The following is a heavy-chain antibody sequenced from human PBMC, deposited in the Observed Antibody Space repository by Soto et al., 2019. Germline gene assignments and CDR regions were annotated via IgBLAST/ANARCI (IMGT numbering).Heavy chain of an antibody. Sequence: QVQLQESGPGLVKPSETLSLTCTVSGGSIDGRNCAWIRQPPGKGLEWRGYVYYDGGSSYNPSVKSRLTLSLDTSKSQFSLQLRSVTAADTAVYYCVRQGIGNLHGLVDVWGRGTTVTVSS. V-gene: IGHV4-59*08. CDR3: VRQGIGNLHGLVDV. CDR2: VYYDGGS. CDR1: GGSIDGRN. D-gene: IGHD3-10*01. J-gene: IGHJ6*02.